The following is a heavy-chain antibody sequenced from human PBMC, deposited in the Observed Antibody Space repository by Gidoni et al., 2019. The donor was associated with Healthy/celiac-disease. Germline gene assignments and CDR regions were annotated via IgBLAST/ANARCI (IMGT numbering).Heavy chain of an antibody. D-gene: IGHD3-9*01. V-gene: IGHV3-30*18. CDR3: AKDVYYDILTGSDY. Sequence: QVQLVESGGGGVQPGRSLRLSCAASGFTFSSYGMHWVRQAPGKGLEWVAVISYDGSNKYYADSVKGRFTISRDNSKNTLYLQMNSLRAEDTAVYYCAKDVYYDILTGSDYWGQGTLVTVSS. CDR1: GFTFSSYG. CDR2: ISYDGSNK. J-gene: IGHJ4*02.